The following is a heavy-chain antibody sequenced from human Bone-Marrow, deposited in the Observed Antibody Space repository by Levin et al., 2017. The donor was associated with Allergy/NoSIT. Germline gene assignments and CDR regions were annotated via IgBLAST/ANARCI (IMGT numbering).Heavy chain of an antibody. D-gene: IGHD2-8*01. J-gene: IGHJ4*02. CDR2: INRDGGDG. CDR3: ARNGAWSFEF. CDR1: GFTFSGYW. V-gene: IGHV3-7*02. Sequence: GGSLRLSCASSGFTFSGYWMAWVRQAPGKGLEWVANINRDGGDGYYVDSVKGRFTISRDNARNSLDLQMNSLRVEDTAVYYCARNGAWSFEFWGLGTLVTVSS.